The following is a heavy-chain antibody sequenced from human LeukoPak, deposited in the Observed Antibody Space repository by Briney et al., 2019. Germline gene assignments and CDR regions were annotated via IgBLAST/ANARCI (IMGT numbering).Heavy chain of an antibody. Sequence: GGSLRLSCAASGFTFSDYYMSWIRQAPGKGLEWVSYISSSGSTTYYADSVKGRFTISRDNAKNSLYLQMNSLRAEDTAVYYCARLLYYYYMDVWGKGTTVTVSS. J-gene: IGHJ6*03. V-gene: IGHV3-11*04. CDR1: GFTFSDYY. D-gene: IGHD1-26*01. CDR3: ARLLYYYYMDV. CDR2: ISSSGSTT.